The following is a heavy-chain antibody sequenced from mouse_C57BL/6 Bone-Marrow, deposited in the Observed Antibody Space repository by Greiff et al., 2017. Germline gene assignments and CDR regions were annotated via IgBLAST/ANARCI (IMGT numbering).Heavy chain of an antibody. CDR1: GYTFTSYG. CDR3: AIRAWFAY. J-gene: IGHJ3*01. Sequence: VQRVESGAELVKPGASVKISCKASGYTFTSYGISWVKQRTGQGLEWIGEIYPRSGNTYYNEKFKGKATLTVDKSSSTAYMQLSSLTSEDSAVYYCAIRAWFAYWGQGTLVTVSA. CDR2: IYPRSGNT. V-gene: IGHV1-81*01.